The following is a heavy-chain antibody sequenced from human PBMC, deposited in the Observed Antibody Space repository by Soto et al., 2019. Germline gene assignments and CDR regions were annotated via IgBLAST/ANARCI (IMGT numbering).Heavy chain of an antibody. D-gene: IGHD6-13*01. CDR1: GYTFTSYA. CDR3: ARDKYSNRPGYYYYYYGMDV. CDR2: INAGNGNT. Sequence: ASVKVSCKASGYTFTSYAMHWVRQAPGQRXEWMGWINAGNGNTKYSQKFQGRVTITRDTSASTAYMELSSLRSEDTAVYYCARDKYSNRPGYYYYYYGMDVWGQGTTVTVSS. V-gene: IGHV1-3*01. J-gene: IGHJ6*02.